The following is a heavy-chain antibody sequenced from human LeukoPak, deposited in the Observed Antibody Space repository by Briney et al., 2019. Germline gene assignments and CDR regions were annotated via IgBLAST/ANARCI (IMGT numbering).Heavy chain of an antibody. CDR1: GFTFSSYA. Sequence: GGSLRLSCAASGFTFSSYAMSWVRQAPGKGLEWVSGISGSGGSTVYADSVRGRFTISRDNAKNSLYLQMNSLRAEDTAVYYCARDNDWWGVVVAATYYYFDYWGQGTLVTVSS. J-gene: IGHJ4*02. CDR2: ISGSGGST. D-gene: IGHD2-15*01. CDR3: ARDNDWWGVVVAATYYYFDY. V-gene: IGHV3-23*01.